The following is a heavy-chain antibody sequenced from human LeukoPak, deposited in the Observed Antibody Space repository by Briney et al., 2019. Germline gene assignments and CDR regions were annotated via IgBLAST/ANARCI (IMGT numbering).Heavy chain of an antibody. V-gene: IGHV1-18*01. CDR3: ARDATWGSPGGY. Sequence: GASVKVSCKASGGTFFSYAISWVRQAPGQGLEWMGWISAYNGNTNYAQKLQGRVTMTTDTSTSTAYMELRSLRSDDTAVYYCARDATWGSPGGYWGQGTLVTVSS. CDR2: ISAYNGNT. CDR1: GGTFFSYA. J-gene: IGHJ4*02. D-gene: IGHD7-27*01.